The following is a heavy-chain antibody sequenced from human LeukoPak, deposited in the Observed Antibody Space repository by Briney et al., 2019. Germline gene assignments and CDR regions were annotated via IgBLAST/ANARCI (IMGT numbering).Heavy chain of an antibody. D-gene: IGHD2-2*01. CDR3: VRDHQLQNGNWFDP. Sequence: PGGSLRLSCAASGLTFSSYAMSWVRQAPGKGLERVSAISGSGGSTYYADSVKGRFTISRDNSKNTLYLQMNSLRPEDTAVYYCVRDHQLQNGNWFDPWGRGTLVTVSS. V-gene: IGHV3-23*01. J-gene: IGHJ5*02. CDR2: ISGSGGST. CDR1: GLTFSSYA.